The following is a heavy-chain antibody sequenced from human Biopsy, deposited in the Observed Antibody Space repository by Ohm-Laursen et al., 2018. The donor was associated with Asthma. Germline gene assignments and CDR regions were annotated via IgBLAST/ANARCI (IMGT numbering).Heavy chain of an antibody. V-gene: IGHV4-4*02. D-gene: IGHD1-1*01. Sequence: SDTLSLTCAVSGDSISSNSWWTWVRQSPGRGLEWIGEIYYSGSTNYHPSLKGRVTISVAKSKNQFSQRLTSVTAADTAVYYCARAIGTGDWYFDVWGRGTLVTVSS. J-gene: IGHJ2*01. CDR3: ARAIGTGDWYFDV. CDR2: IYYSGST. CDR1: GDSISSNSW.